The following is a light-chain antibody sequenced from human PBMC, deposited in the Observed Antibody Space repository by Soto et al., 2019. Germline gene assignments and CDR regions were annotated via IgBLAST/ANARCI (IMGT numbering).Light chain of an antibody. J-gene: IGLJ1*01. CDR1: SSDVGRYNY. CDR3: CSYAGGYIFV. Sequence: LTQPRSVSGSPGQSVTISCTGTSSDVGRYNYVSWYQQHPGKAPKLIIYDVTKRPSGVPDRFSGSKSGNTASLTISGLQAEDEVDYYCCSYAGGYIFVFGNGTKVTVL. CDR2: DVT. V-gene: IGLV2-11*01.